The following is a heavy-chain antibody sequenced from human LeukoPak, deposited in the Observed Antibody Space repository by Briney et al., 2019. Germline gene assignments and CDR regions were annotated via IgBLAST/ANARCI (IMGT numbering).Heavy chain of an antibody. CDR1: GGSISSGGYY. D-gene: IGHD4-11*01. J-gene: IGHJ5*02. V-gene: IGHV4-30-2*01. CDR2: IYHSGST. Sequence: PSETLSLTCTVSGGSISSGGYYWSWIRQPPGKGLEWIGYIYHSGSTYYNPSLKSRVTISVDRSKNQFSLKLSSVTAADTAVYYCARGDDYSNINWFDPWGQGTLVTVSS. CDR3: ARGDDYSNINWFDP.